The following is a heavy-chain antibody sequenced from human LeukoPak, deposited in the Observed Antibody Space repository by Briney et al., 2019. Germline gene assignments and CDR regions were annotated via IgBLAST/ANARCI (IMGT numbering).Heavy chain of an antibody. CDR3: AKDIGSSGWEGFDH. D-gene: IGHD6-19*01. J-gene: IGHJ5*02. CDR2: ISWDGDST. Sequence: GGSLRLSCAASGFTFDDYAMHWVRQAPGKGLEWVSLISWDGDSTYYADSVKGRFTISRDNSKNSLFLQMNSLRAEDTALYYCAKDIGSSGWEGFDHWGQGTLVTVSS. V-gene: IGHV3-43D*04. CDR1: GFTFDDYA.